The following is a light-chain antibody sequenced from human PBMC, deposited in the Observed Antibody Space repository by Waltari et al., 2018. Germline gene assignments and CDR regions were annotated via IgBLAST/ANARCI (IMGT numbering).Light chain of an antibody. CDR1: ISNIGNYY. CDR3: ATWDNSLREVV. CDR2: DNT. Sequence: QSVLTQPPSVSAAPGQKVTIYCSGSISNIGNYYVSWYHQLPGAPPKLLIYDNTKRPSGIPDRFSASKSGTSANLGIAGLQIGDEADYYCATWDNSLREVVFGGGTKLTVL. J-gene: IGLJ2*01. V-gene: IGLV1-51*01.